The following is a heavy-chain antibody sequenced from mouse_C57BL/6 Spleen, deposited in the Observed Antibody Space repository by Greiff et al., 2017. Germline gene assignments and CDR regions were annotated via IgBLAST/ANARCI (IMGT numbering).Heavy chain of an antibody. D-gene: IGHD1-1*01. CDR2: ISYDGSN. CDR1: GYSITSGYY. CDR3: ARDLAVVAPYAMDY. V-gene: IGHV3-6*01. Sequence: VQLKESGPGLVKPSQSLSLTCSVTGYSITSGYYWNWIRQFPGNKLEWMGYISYDGSNNYNPSLKNRISITRDTSTNQFFLKLNSVTTEDTATYYCARDLAVVAPYAMDYWGQGTSVTVSS. J-gene: IGHJ4*01.